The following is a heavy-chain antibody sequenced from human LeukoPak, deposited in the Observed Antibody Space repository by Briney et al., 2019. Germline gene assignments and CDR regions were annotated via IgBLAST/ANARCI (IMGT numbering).Heavy chain of an antibody. CDR3: ARAQTNTIFGVVIVYSFDY. D-gene: IGHD3-3*01. Sequence: SVKVSCKASGGTFSSYAISWVRQVPGQGLEWMGGIIPIFGTANYAQKFQGRVTITADESTSPAYMELSSLRSEDTAVYYCARAQTNTIFGVVIVYSFDYWGQGTLVTVSS. V-gene: IGHV1-69*13. CDR1: GGTFSSYA. J-gene: IGHJ4*02. CDR2: IIPIFGTA.